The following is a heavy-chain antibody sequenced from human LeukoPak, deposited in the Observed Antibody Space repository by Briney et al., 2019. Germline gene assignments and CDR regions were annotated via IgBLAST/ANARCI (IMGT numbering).Heavy chain of an antibody. CDR2: INHSGST. CDR3: ARGSRWFDP. CDR1: GGSFSGYY. Sequence: SETLSLTCAVYGGSFSGYYWSWLRQPPGKGLEWIGEINHSGSTNYSPSLKSRVTMSVDTSKNQFSLKLTSVTAADTAVYYCARGSRWFDPWGQGTLVTVSS. V-gene: IGHV4-34*01. J-gene: IGHJ5*02.